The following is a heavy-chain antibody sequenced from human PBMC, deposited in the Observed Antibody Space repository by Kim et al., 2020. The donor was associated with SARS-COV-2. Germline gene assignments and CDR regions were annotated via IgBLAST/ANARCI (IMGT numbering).Heavy chain of an antibody. J-gene: IGHJ4*02. CDR3: ARGVGAVAGMDDY. CDR2: ISSSSSYI. CDR1: GFTFSSYS. V-gene: IGHV3-21*01. D-gene: IGHD6-19*01. Sequence: GGSLRLSCAASGFTFSSYSMNWVRQAPGKGLEWVSSISSSSSYIYYADSVKGRFTISRDNAKNSVYLQMNSLRAEDTAVYYCARGVGAVAGMDDYWGQGTLVTVSS.